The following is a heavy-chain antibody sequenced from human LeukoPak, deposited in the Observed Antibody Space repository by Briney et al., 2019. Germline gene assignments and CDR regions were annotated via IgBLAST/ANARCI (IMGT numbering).Heavy chain of an antibody. D-gene: IGHD2-15*01. CDR1: GDSVSRDTFY. J-gene: IGHJ5*02. CDR2: IYNTGST. CDR3: ARTGYCTGGSCYGGYFDP. Sequence: SETLSLTCSVSGDSVSRDTFYWSWIRQPPGKGLEWIAYIYNTGSTKYYPSLKSRVTISIDTSKNQFSLKVNSVTEADTAVYYCARTGYCTGGSCYGGYFDPWGQGTLVSVSS. V-gene: IGHV4-61*01.